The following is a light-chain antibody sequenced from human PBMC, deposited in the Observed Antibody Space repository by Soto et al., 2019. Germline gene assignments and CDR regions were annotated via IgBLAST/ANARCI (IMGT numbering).Light chain of an antibody. V-gene: IGLV2-23*02. CDR3: CSYAGSSNVV. CDR1: SSDVGSYNL. Sequence: QSALTQPASVSGSPGQSITISCTGTSSDVGSYNLVSWYQQHPGKAPKLMIYEVSKRPSGVSNRFSGSKSGNTASLTISGLQAEDEAEYYCCSYAGSSNVVFGGGTKLTVL. J-gene: IGLJ2*01. CDR2: EVS.